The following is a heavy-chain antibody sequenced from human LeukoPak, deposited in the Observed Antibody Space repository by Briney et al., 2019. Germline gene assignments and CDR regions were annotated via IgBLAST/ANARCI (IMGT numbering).Heavy chain of an antibody. V-gene: IGHV4-61*01. D-gene: IGHD3-22*01. Sequence: SETLSLTCTVSGGSVDSGNYYWSWIRQPPGKGLEWIGFIYYSGSTNYNPSLKSRVTISVDTSKNQFSLKLSSVTAADTAVYYCARDPSGYFNYWGQGTLATVSS. CDR2: IYYSGST. CDR3: ARDPSGYFNY. CDR1: GGSVDSGNYY. J-gene: IGHJ4*02.